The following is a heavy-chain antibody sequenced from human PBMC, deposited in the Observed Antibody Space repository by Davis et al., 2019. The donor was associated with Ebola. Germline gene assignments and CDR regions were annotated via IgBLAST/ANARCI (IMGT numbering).Heavy chain of an antibody. CDR1: GYTFTGYY. CDR2: IIPIFGTA. V-gene: IGHV1-69*13. J-gene: IGHJ5*02. CDR3: ARVGEMARDWFDP. D-gene: IGHD5-24*01. Sequence: SVKVSCKASGYTFTGYYMHWVRQAPGQGLEWMGGIIPIFGTANYAQKFQGRVTITADESTSTAYMELSSLRSEDTAVYYCARVGEMARDWFDPWGQGTLVTVSS.